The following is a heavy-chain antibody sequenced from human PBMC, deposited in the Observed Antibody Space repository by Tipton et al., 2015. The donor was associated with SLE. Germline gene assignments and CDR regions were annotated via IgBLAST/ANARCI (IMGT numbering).Heavy chain of an antibody. CDR1: GGSISSSSYY. V-gene: IGHV4-39*07. CDR2: IYYSGST. CDR3: ARDPSRYSGSQSPFDY. J-gene: IGHJ4*02. D-gene: IGHD1-26*01. Sequence: SLTCTVSGGSISSSSYYWGWIRQPPGKGLEWIGSIYYSGSTYYNPSLKSRVTISVDTSKNQFSLKLSSVTAADTAVYYCARDPSRYSGSQSPFDYWGQGTLVTVSS.